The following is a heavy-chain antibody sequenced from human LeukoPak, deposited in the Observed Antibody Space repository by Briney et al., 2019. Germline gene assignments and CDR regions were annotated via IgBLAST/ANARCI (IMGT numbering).Heavy chain of an antibody. V-gene: IGHV5-51*01. D-gene: IGHD1-14*01. Sequence: NLGEPLKNSCKVHRYHFTSYCIGWSRQLPGKGREWMRIIHPADSATRYSPSFQGQVPISANQSISTAALQWSSMNASDTAMYYCATHPGPESAYYFNYCGQGTLVTVSS. J-gene: IGHJ4*02. CDR3: ATHPGPESAYYFNY. CDR2: IHPADSAT. CDR1: RYHFTSYC.